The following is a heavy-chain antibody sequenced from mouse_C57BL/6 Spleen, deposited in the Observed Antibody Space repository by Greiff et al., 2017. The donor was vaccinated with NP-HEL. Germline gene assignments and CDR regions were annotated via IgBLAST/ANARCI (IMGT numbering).Heavy chain of an antibody. CDR1: GFTFSDYG. CDR3: ARHQKDYFDY. V-gene: IGHV5-15*01. Sequence: EVQGVESGGGLVQPGGSLKLSCAASGFTFSDYGMAWVRQAPRKGPEWVAFISNLAYSIYYADTVTGRFTISRENAKNTLYLEMSSLRSEDTAMYYCARHQKDYFDYWGQGTTLTVSS. J-gene: IGHJ2*01. CDR2: ISNLAYSI.